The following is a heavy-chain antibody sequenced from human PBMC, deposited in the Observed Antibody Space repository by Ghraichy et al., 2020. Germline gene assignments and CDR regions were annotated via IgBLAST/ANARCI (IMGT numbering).Heavy chain of an antibody. V-gene: IGHV4-59*13. CDR1: GASMTDYY. CDR3: AKGWYGDFLV. D-gene: IGHD3-10*01. J-gene: IGHJ1*01. Sequence: ETLSLTCTVSGASMTDYYWTWIRQPPGKGLEWIGFIHHTGGSKYNPSLEGRVAISLDTSRGQFSLTVTSVTAADTAVYYCAKGWYGDFLVWGQGTLVNVSS. CDR2: IHHTGGS.